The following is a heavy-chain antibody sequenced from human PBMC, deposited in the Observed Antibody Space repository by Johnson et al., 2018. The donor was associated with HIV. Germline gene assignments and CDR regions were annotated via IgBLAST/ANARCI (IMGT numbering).Heavy chain of an antibody. V-gene: IGHV3-30-3*01. CDR1: GFTFSRYA. CDR3: AREEVASMIVVVLAYDAFDI. Sequence: QVQLVESGGGVVQPGRSLRLSCAASGFTFSRYAMHWVRQAPGKGLEWVAVISYDGSNKYYADSVKGRFTISRDNSKNTLYLQMNSLRAEDTAVYYCAREEVASMIVVVLAYDAFDIWGQGTMVTVSS. D-gene: IGHD3-22*01. CDR2: ISYDGSNK. J-gene: IGHJ3*02.